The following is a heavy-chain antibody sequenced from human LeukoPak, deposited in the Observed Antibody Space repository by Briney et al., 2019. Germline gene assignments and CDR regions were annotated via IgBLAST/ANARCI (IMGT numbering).Heavy chain of an antibody. V-gene: IGHV4-59*08. CDR2: IYYSGST. CDR3: ARAVSGRFDY. D-gene: IGHD6-19*01. J-gene: IGHJ4*02. CDR1: GGSMSPYH. Sequence: SETLSLTCTVSGGSMSPYHWGWIRQPPGKGLEWTGYIYYSGSTNYNPSLNSRVTISVDTSKNQFSLRLSSVTAADTAIYYCARAVSGRFDYWGQGTPVTVSS.